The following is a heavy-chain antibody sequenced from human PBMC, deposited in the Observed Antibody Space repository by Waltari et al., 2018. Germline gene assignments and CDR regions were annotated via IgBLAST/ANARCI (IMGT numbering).Heavy chain of an antibody. CDR2: IWNDGSNK. CDR3: ARALLYYYYGMDV. V-gene: IGHV3-33*01. Sequence: QVQLVESGGGVVQPGRSLRLSCAASGFTFSSYDIHWVRQAPGKGLECVALIWNDGSNKYNADSVKGRFTISRDNAKNMLYLQMNSLRADDTAVYYCARALLYYYYGMDVWGQGTTVTVSS. CDR1: GFTFSSYD. J-gene: IGHJ6*02.